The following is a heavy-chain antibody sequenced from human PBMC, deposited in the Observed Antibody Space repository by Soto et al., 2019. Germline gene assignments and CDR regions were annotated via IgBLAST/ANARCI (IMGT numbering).Heavy chain of an antibody. D-gene: IGHD6-13*01. CDR1: GFSFSSHG. J-gene: IGHJ6*02. CDR2: LWAGGNIR. Sequence: QVQLVESGGNVVQPGRSLRLSCAASGFSFSSHGMHWVRQAPGKGLEWVAHLWAGGNIRYNAYSVKGRFTISSDHSTNTLYLQMASLGAEDTAGYYCARDAQQLANYGMDAWGPGTTVTVSS. V-gene: IGHV3-33*01. CDR3: ARDAQQLANYGMDA.